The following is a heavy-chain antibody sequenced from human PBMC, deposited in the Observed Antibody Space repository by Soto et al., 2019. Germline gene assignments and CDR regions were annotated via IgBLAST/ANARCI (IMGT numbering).Heavy chain of an antibody. CDR1: GYDFTTYG. V-gene: IGHV1-18*01. D-gene: IGHD1-1*01. Sequence: QVHLVQSGAEVKNPGASVKVSCKGSGYDFTTYGITWVRQAPGQGLEWMACISAHNGNTNYAPNLQGRVTVTRDTSTSTAYIELRSLRSDDTAVYYCARGRYGDYWGQGALVTVSS. CDR2: ISAHNGNT. J-gene: IGHJ4*02. CDR3: ARGRYGDY.